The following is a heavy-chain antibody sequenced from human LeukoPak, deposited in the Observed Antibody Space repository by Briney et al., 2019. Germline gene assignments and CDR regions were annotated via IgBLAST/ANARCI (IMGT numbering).Heavy chain of an antibody. CDR3: ARSAYDYVWGTLGY. CDR1: GGSLSGFY. J-gene: IGHJ4*02. D-gene: IGHD3-16*01. Sequence: SETLSLTCVVNGGSLSGFYWNWIRQPPGKGLEWIGDVHHSGSTNYNPSLESRVTISLDTSKNVVSLKLTSATAADTAFYYCARSAYDYVWGTLGYWGQGTLVTVSS. V-gene: IGHV4-34*01. CDR2: VHHSGST.